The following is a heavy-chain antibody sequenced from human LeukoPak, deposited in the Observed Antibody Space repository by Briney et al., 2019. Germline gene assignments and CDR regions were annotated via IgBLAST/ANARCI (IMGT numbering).Heavy chain of an antibody. CDR1: GYTFTNYY. D-gene: IGHD1-26*01. CDR3: AKGSGWEMSYYYYYMDV. Sequence: ASVKVSCKASGYTFTNYYMHWVRQAPGQGLEWMGIINPSGGSTSYAQKFQGKVTMTRDMSTSTVYMELNSLRAEDTAVYYCAKGSGWEMSYYYYYMDVWGKGTTVTISS. J-gene: IGHJ6*03. CDR2: INPSGGST. V-gene: IGHV1-46*01.